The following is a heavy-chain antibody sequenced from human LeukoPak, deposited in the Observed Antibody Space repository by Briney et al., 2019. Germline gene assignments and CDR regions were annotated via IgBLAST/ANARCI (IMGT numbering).Heavy chain of an antibody. Sequence: PGGSLRLSCAASGFTFSSYAMSWVRQAPGKGLEWVSAISGSGGSTYYVDSVEGRFTISRDNSKNTLYLQMNSLRAEDTAVYYCAKVASSGWGYFDYWGQGTLVTVSS. V-gene: IGHV3-23*01. CDR2: ISGSGGST. CDR1: GFTFSSYA. J-gene: IGHJ4*02. CDR3: AKVASSGWGYFDY. D-gene: IGHD6-19*01.